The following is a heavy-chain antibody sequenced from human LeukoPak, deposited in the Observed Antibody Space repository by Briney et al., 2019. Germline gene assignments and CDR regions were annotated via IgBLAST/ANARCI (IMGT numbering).Heavy chain of an antibody. CDR3: ARQHDSYYYYYIDV. V-gene: IGHV4-38-2*01. CDR2: PYHSDSA. J-gene: IGHJ6*03. Sequence: SETLSLTXAVSGYSISNGYYWVWIRQPPGRGLEWIGSPYHSDSAYYNTSLRSRVSMSVDTSKNQFSLTLSFVTAADTAVYYCARQHDSYYYYYIDVWGSGTTVTVSS. CDR1: GYSISNGYY.